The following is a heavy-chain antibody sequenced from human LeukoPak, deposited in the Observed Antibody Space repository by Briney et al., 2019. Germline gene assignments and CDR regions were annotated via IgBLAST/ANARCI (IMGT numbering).Heavy chain of an antibody. Sequence: ASVKVSCKASGYTFTTYGIGWVRQAPGQRLEWMGWISGYNGNTNYAQKFQGRVTMTTDTSTSTAYMDLRSLRSADTALYYCARVRSSMVLGYWGQGTLVTASS. D-gene: IGHD2/OR15-2a*01. CDR1: GYTFTTYG. CDR2: ISGYNGNT. V-gene: IGHV1-18*01. J-gene: IGHJ4*02. CDR3: ARVRSSMVLGY.